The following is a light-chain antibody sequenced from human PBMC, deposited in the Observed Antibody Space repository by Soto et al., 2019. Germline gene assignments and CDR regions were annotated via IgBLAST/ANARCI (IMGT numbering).Light chain of an antibody. CDR3: SSYTNINTRACV. J-gene: IGLJ1*01. V-gene: IGLV2-8*01. Sequence: QSVLTQPPSASGSLGQSVTISCTGASSDVGAYNYVSWYQQHPGKAPKLMIYDVSERPSGVPARFSGSKSDNTASLTISGLQAEDEAEYYCSSYTNINTRACVFGTGTKVTV. CDR1: SSDVGAYNY. CDR2: DVS.